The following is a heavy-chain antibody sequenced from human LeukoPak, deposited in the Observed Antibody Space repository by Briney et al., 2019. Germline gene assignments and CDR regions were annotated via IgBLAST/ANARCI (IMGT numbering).Heavy chain of an antibody. D-gene: IGHD3-22*01. J-gene: IGHJ3*02. CDR1: GFTFSSYS. CDR3: ARDRGYYDSSAHAFDI. Sequence: GGSLRLSCAASGFTFSSYSMNWVRQVPGKGLEWVSSISSSSSYIYYADSVKGRFTISRDNAKNSLYLQMNSLRAEDTAVYYCARDRGYYDSSAHAFDIWGQGTMVTVSS. V-gene: IGHV3-21*01. CDR2: ISSSSSYI.